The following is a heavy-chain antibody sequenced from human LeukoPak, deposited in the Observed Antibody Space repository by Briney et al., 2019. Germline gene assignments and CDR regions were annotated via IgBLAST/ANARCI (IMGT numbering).Heavy chain of an antibody. CDR1: GFTFTIYS. J-gene: IGHJ4*02. Sequence: GGSLRLSCAASGFTFTIYSMNWVRQAPGKGLEWVSSISSSGSYIFYAQSVEGRFIISRDNAKNSHYLQMNSLRVDDTAVYFXXXXXXXXXXXXXXMPYYLDYWGQGILVTVSS. CDR3: XXXXXXXXXXXXXMPYYLDY. D-gene: IGHD2-2*01. CDR2: ISSSGSYI. V-gene: IGHV3-21*01.